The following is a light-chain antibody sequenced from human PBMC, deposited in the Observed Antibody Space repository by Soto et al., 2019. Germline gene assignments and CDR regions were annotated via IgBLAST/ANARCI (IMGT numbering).Light chain of an antibody. Sequence: QSALTQPASVSGSPGQSITISCTGTSSDVCGYNYVSWYQQHPGKAPKLMIYDVSNRPSGVSNRFSGSKSGNTASLTISGLQSEDEADYYCAAWDDSLNGLYVFGTGTKVTVL. V-gene: IGLV2-14*01. CDR2: DVS. CDR1: SSDVCGYNY. CDR3: AAWDDSLNGLYV. J-gene: IGLJ1*01.